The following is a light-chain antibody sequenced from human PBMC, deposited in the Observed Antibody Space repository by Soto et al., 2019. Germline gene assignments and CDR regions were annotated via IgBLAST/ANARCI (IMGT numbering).Light chain of an antibody. CDR3: QQYNNWPPLT. CDR1: QSVSSN. Sequence: EIVMTQSPATLSVSPGERATLSCRASQSVSSNLAWYQQKPGQAPRLLIYGASTRATGIPARFSGSGSGTEFTLNISSLQSEDFAVYYCQQYNNWPPLTFGGGTKGEIK. J-gene: IGKJ4*01. V-gene: IGKV3-15*01. CDR2: GAS.